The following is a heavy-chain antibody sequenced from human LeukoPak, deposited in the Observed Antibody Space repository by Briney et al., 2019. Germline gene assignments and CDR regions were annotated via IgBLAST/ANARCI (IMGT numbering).Heavy chain of an antibody. V-gene: IGHV4-30-2*02. Sequence: TLSLTCTVSGVSISIGGYYWTWIRQPPGKGLEWIGYIYHSGSTYYNPSLKSRVTISVDRSKNQFSLKLNSVTAADTAVYYCARCPAGPPYWYFNPSGRGNLVTVSS. J-gene: IGHJ2*01. CDR3: ARCPAGPPYWYFNP. D-gene: IGHD2-2*01. CDR2: IYHSGST. CDR1: GVSISIGGYY.